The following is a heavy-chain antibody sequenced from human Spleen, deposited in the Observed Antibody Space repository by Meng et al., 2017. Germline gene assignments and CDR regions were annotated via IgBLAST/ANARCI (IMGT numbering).Heavy chain of an antibody. Sequence: QVQLLESGGGLVKPGGSLRLSCAASGFTFSDYYMTWIRQAPGKGLEWVSSISSSGTTIKYAASVRGRFTISRDNAKNSLSLQMNSLRAEDTAVYYCARDKDWFDETSGYFSYWGQGNLVTVSS. V-gene: IGHV3-11*01. CDR2: ISSSGTTI. J-gene: IGHJ4*02. D-gene: IGHD3-22*01. CDR1: GFTFSDYY. CDR3: ARDKDWFDETSGYFSY.